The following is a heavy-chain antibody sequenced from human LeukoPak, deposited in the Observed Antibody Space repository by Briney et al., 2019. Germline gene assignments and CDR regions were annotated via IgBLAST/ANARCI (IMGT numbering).Heavy chain of an antibody. D-gene: IGHD2-2*01. J-gene: IGHJ3*02. Sequence: PGRSLRLSCAASGFTFSSYGMHWVRQAPGKGLEWVAVIWYDGSNKYYADSVKGRFTISRDNSKNTLYLQMNSLRAEDTAVYYCAKGRYQLPLTNAFDIWGQGQWSPSLQ. V-gene: IGHV3-33*06. CDR1: GFTFSSYG. CDR2: IWYDGSNK. CDR3: AKGRYQLPLTNAFDI.